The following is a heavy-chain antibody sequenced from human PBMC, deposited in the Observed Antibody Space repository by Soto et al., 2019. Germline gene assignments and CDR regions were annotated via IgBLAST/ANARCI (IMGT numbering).Heavy chain of an antibody. CDR2: INHTVGT. V-gene: IGHV4-34*02. CDR3: ATRITVFGLVIPPFAP. Sequence: QVHLQQWGAGLLKPSETLSLTCAVYGGSVNGYYWNWIRQPPGKGLEWIGEINHTVGTHYNPSLKSRVTMSVDTSKNDFSLRLSSVTAADTAIYYCATRITVFGLVIPPFAPWGQGTQVTVSS. CDR1: GGSVNGYY. D-gene: IGHD3-3*01. J-gene: IGHJ5*02.